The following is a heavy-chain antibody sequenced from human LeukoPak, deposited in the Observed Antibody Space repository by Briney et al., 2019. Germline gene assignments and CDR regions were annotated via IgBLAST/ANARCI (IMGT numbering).Heavy chain of an antibody. CDR2: VKQDGSEK. Sequence: GGSLRLSCAASGFTFSRYWMNWVRQAPGKGLEWVANVKQDGSEKYYVDSVKGRFTISRDNSKNTLYLQMNSLRAEDTAVYYCAKLRYYYDSSGHPDFDYWGQGTLVTVSS. J-gene: IGHJ4*02. D-gene: IGHD3-22*01. CDR1: GFTFSRYW. CDR3: AKLRYYYDSSGHPDFDY. V-gene: IGHV3-7*01.